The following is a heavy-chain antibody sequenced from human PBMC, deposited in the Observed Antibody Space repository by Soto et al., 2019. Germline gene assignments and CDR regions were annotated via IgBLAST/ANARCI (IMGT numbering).Heavy chain of an antibody. CDR1: GFTFSSYA. V-gene: IGHV3-30-3*01. CDR2: ISYDGSNK. D-gene: IGHD3-9*01. J-gene: IGHJ4*02. CDR3: ARDQEYYDILTGYSLDY. Sequence: GGSLRLSCAASGFTFSSYAMHWVRQAPGKGLEWVAVISYDGSNKYYADSVKGRFTISRDNSKNTLYLQMNSLRAEDTAVYYCARDQEYYDILTGYSLDYWGQGTLVTVSS.